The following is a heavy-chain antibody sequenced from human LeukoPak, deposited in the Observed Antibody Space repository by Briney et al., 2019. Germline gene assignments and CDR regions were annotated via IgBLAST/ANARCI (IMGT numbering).Heavy chain of an antibody. CDR1: GFTFSSHW. V-gene: IGHV3-74*01. J-gene: IGHJ4*02. CDR3: AKNRGPPYDFPGY. D-gene: IGHD3-3*01. Sequence: GGSLRLSCAASGFTFSSHWMHWVRQAPGKGLVWVSRINSDGSSTTYVDSVKGRFTISRDNSKNTLYLQMNSLRAEDTAVYYCAKNRGPPYDFPGYWGQGTLVTVSS. CDR2: INSDGSST.